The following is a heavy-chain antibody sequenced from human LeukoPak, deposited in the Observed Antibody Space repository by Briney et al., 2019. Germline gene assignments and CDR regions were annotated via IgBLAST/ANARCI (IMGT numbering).Heavy chain of an antibody. CDR1: GGSISSYY. V-gene: IGHV4-59*01. D-gene: IGHD2-15*01. Sequence: SETLSLTCSVSGGSISSYYWSWIRQPPGKGLEWIGYVYYSGSTNYNPSLKSRVTISVDTSKNQFSLNLNSVTAADTAVYYCAKWSESGHAFDIWGQGTMVTVSS. CDR2: VYYSGST. CDR3: AKWSESGHAFDI. J-gene: IGHJ3*02.